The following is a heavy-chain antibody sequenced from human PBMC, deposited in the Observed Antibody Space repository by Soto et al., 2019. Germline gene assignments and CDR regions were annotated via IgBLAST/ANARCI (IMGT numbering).Heavy chain of an antibody. Sequence: PSVKVSCKASGYTFTGYYMHWVRQAPGQGLEWMGWINPNSGGTNYAQKFQGWVTMTRDTSISTAYMELSRLRSDDTAVYYCARDYSSSSGNAFDIWGQGTMVTVSS. CDR3: ARDYSSSSGNAFDI. CDR2: INPNSGGT. D-gene: IGHD6-6*01. V-gene: IGHV1-2*04. CDR1: GYTFTGYY. J-gene: IGHJ3*02.